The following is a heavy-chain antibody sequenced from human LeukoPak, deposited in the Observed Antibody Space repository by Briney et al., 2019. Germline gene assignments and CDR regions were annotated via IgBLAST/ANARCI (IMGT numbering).Heavy chain of an antibody. CDR2: VSGLNGNT. CDR1: GYTFSSYG. J-gene: IGHJ4*02. D-gene: IGHD4-17*01. Sequence: ASVKVSCKTSGYTFSSYGLRWVRQAPGHGLAWLGWVSGLNGNTDYAEKFQGRVTMTADTSTNTAYMELRSLGSDDTAVYYCARPLDYVFDYWGQGTLVTVSS. CDR3: ARPLDYVFDY. V-gene: IGHV1-18*04.